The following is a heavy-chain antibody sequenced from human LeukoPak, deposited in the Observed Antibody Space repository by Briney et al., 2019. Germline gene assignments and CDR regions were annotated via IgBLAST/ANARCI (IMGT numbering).Heavy chain of an antibody. CDR3: ARIVGATHFDY. CDR2: INHSGST. V-gene: IGHV4-34*01. Sequence: SETLSLTCAVYGGSFSGYYWSWIRQPPGKGLEWIGEINHSGSTNYNPSLKSRVTISVDTSKNQFSLKLSSVTAADTAVYYCARIVGATHFDYWGQGTLVTVSS. D-gene: IGHD1-26*01. CDR1: GGSFSGYY. J-gene: IGHJ4*02.